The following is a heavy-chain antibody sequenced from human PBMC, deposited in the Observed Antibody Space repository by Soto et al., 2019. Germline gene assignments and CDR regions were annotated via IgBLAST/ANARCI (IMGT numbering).Heavy chain of an antibody. V-gene: IGHV1-2*04. CDR2: INPNSGGT. D-gene: IGHD3-10*01. CDR3: ARDSSLLFGELLYIGLYYGMDV. CDR1: GYTFTGYY. Sequence: ASVKVSCKASGYTFTGYYMHWVRQAPGQRHEWMGWINPNSGGTNYAQKLQGWVTMTRDTSISTAYMELSRLRSDDTAVYYCARDSSLLFGELLYIGLYYGMDVWCQGTTVTVSS. J-gene: IGHJ6*02.